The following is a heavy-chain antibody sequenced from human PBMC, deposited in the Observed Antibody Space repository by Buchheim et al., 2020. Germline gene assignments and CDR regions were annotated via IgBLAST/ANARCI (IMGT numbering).Heavy chain of an antibody. CDR2: IIPSSGRT. J-gene: IGHJ4*02. CDR1: GYTFTNYH. V-gene: IGHV1-46*01. D-gene: IGHD6-19*01. CDR3: ARDNSDWSSDY. Sequence: QVQLVQSGAEVTKPGASVKASCKASGYTFTNYHMHWVRQAPGQGLEWMAIIIPSSGRTRYAQKFQGRVTVTRDTSTSTVDLELSSLSSEDTAVYYCARDNSDWSSDYWGPG.